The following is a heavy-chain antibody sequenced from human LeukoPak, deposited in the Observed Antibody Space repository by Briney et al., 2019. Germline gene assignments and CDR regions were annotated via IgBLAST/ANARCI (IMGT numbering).Heavy chain of an antibody. D-gene: IGHD3-10*01. Sequence: GASVKVSCKASGYTFSSYAIHWVRQAPGQRLEWMGWINGGNGNTKYSRKFQGRVTITRDTSANTAYMVLSSLRSEDTAVYYCARDMVRALILHAFDIWGQGTMVTVSS. CDR3: ARDMVRALILHAFDI. CDR1: GYTFSSYA. CDR2: INGGNGNT. V-gene: IGHV1-3*01. J-gene: IGHJ3*02.